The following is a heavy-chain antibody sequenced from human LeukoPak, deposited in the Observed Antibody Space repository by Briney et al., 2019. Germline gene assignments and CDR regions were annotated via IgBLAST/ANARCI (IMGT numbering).Heavy chain of an antibody. V-gene: IGHV4-59*11. Sequence: SETLSLTCTVSGGSISSHYWSWIRQPPGKELEWIGYIYYSGSTNYNPSLKSRVTISVDTSKNQFSLKLSSVTAADTAVYYCARDLFLGFALDVWGKGTTVTVSS. CDR3: ARDLFLGFALDV. D-gene: IGHD2/OR15-2a*01. CDR2: IYYSGST. J-gene: IGHJ6*04. CDR1: GGSISSHY.